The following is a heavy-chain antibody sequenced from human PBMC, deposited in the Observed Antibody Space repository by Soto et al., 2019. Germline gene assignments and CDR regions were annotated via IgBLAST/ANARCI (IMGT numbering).Heavy chain of an antibody. CDR2: ITPFNGDT. Sequence: ASVKVSCKASGYTFSINSIHCVRQSPGQGLEWMGWITPFNGDTSYAQKFQGRVTMTTDTSTSTVFMELRSLRFDDTAVYYCARVRVVVGATIDSWGQGTLVTVSS. D-gene: IGHD2-15*01. V-gene: IGHV1-18*04. J-gene: IGHJ4*02. CDR1: GYTFSINS. CDR3: ARVRVVVGATIDS.